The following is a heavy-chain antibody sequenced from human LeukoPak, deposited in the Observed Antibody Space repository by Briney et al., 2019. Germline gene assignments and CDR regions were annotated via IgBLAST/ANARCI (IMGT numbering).Heavy chain of an antibody. CDR3: ARDHSHGYRVFDY. J-gene: IGHJ4*02. CDR1: GASFSAYF. Sequence: PSETLSLTCGVYGASFSAYFWNWVRQSPGKGLEWIGEIYHSGSTNYNPSLKSRVTISVDKSKNQFSLKLSSVTAADTAVYYCARDHSHGYRVFDYWGQGTLVTVSS. D-gene: IGHD5-18*01. CDR2: IYHSGST. V-gene: IGHV4-34*01.